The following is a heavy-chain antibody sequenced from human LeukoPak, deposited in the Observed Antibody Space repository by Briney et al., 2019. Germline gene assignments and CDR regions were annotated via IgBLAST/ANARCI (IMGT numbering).Heavy chain of an antibody. Sequence: SETLSLTCAVYGGSFSGYYWSWIRQPPGKGLEWIGEINHSGSTNYNPSLKSRVTISVDTSKNQFSLKLSSVTAADTAVYYCARVGYRSGPRGIDYWGQGTLVTVSS. CDR2: INHSGST. J-gene: IGHJ4*02. D-gene: IGHD6-19*01. CDR3: ARVGYRSGPRGIDY. V-gene: IGHV4-34*01. CDR1: GGSFSGYY.